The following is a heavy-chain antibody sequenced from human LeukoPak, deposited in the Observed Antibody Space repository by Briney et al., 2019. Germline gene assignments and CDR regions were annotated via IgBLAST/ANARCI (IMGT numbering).Heavy chain of an antibody. CDR1: GFTFSNYG. D-gene: IGHD2-15*01. V-gene: IGHV3-33*01. Sequence: PGGSLRLSCAASGFTFSNYGMPWVRQAPGKGLEWVAVIWYDGSNKYYADSVKGRFTISRDNSKNTLCLQLNSLRAEDTAVYYCARAACSGGSCYSDYWGQGTLVTVSS. CDR2: IWYDGSNK. CDR3: ARAACSGGSCYSDY. J-gene: IGHJ4*02.